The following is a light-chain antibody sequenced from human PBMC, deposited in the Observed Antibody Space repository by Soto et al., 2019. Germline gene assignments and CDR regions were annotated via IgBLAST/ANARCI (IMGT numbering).Light chain of an antibody. Sequence: VLTQSPDTLSLSPGERATLSCRASERVRNSYLAWYQQKFGEAPRLLLSATSKRAAGIPDRFSGSGSGTDFTRTISRVEPADFGVDYCPQFGTSPPKTCGQGTKLEI. V-gene: IGKV3-20*01. CDR1: ERVRNSY. J-gene: IGKJ2*01. CDR2: ATS. CDR3: PQFGTSPPKT.